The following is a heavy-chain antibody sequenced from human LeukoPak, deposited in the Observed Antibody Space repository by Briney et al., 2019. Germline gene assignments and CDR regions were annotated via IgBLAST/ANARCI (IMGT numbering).Heavy chain of an antibody. J-gene: IGHJ5*02. CDR1: RFTFSNYW. Sequence: GGSLRLSCAASRFTFSNYWMSWVRQAPGKGLEWVANIKQDGSEKYYVDSVKGRFTISRDNAKNSMYLQMNSLRAEDTAVYYCAKDQMAIFGVGPNTNWFDPWGQGTLVTVSS. CDR3: AKDQMAIFGVGPNTNWFDP. CDR2: IKQDGSEK. V-gene: IGHV3-7*03. D-gene: IGHD3-3*01.